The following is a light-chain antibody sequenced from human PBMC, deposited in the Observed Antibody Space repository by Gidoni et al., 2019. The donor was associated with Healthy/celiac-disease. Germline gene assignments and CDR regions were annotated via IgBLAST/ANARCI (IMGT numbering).Light chain of an antibody. CDR1: QSIRNW. V-gene: IGKV1-5*03. J-gene: IGKJ1*01. CDR3: KQYNSYPGT. Sequence: DIQITPSPSILAAPVGDRVTITCRASQSIRNWLAWYQQKPGKAPKLLIYKASSLESGVPSRFSGSGSGTEFTLTISSLQPDDFATYYCKQYNSYPGTFGQGTKVEIK. CDR2: KAS.